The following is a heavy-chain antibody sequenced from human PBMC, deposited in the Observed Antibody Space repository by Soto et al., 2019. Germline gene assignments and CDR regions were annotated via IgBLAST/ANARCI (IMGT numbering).Heavy chain of an antibody. CDR1: GFTFSSYG. CDR3: AKDRAPIAVAGTFDY. Sequence: GGSLRLSCAASGFTFSSYGMHWVRQDPGKGLEWVAVISYDGSNKYYADSVKGRFTISRDNSKNTLYLQMNSLRAEDTAVYYCAKDRAPIAVAGTFDYWGQGTLVTVSS. J-gene: IGHJ4*02. D-gene: IGHD6-19*01. CDR2: ISYDGSNK. V-gene: IGHV3-30*18.